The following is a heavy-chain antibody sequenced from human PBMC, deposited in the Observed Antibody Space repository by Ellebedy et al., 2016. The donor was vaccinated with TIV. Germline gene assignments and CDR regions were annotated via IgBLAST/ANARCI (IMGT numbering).Heavy chain of an antibody. J-gene: IGHJ6*02. Sequence: GGSLRLSXAASAFTFDNYGMSWVRQAPGKGLEWVSGINWNGGSTGYADSVKGRFTISRDNAKNSLHLQMNSLRAEDTALYYCARNLGSYYDFWSGSYVWGQGTTVTVSS. D-gene: IGHD3-3*01. CDR1: AFTFDNYG. V-gene: IGHV3-20*03. CDR3: ARNLGSYYDFWSGSYV. CDR2: INWNGGST.